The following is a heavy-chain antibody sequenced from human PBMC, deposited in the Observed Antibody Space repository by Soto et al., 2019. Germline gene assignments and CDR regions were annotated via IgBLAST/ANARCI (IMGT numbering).Heavy chain of an antibody. Sequence: PSETLSLTCTVSGGSISSDYWSWIRQPPGKGLEWIGYIHYSGTTNYNPSLKGRVSISIDRSWNRLSLKLRSVTAADTAVYYCARETYGDYVGYFDPWGQGIQVTVSS. CDR1: GGSISSDY. D-gene: IGHD4-17*01. CDR2: IHYSGTT. V-gene: IGHV4-59*01. J-gene: IGHJ5*02. CDR3: ARETYGDYVGYFDP.